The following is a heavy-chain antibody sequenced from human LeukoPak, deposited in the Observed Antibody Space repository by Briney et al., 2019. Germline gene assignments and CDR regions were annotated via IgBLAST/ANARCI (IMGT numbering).Heavy chain of an antibody. CDR1: GFTFSSYG. Sequence: GGSLRLSCAASGFTFSSYGMSWVRQAPGKGLEWVSAISGSGGSTYCADSVKGRFTISRDNSKNTLYLQMNSLKTEDTAVYYCTRRYNYDSSGYYYVRDAFDIWGQGTMVTVSS. CDR2: ISGSGGST. D-gene: IGHD3-22*01. CDR3: TRRYNYDSSGYYYVRDAFDI. J-gene: IGHJ3*02. V-gene: IGHV3-23*01.